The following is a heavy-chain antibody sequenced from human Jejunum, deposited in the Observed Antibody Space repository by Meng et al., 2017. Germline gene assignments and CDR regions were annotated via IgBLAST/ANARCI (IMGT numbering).Heavy chain of an antibody. D-gene: IGHD3-10*01. V-gene: IGHV3-23*01. J-gene: IGHJ5*02. CDR3: ARGSTSGNYYWFDP. CDR1: GFTFSAYA. CDR2: ISNTGGST. Sequence: GESLKISCAASGFTFSAYAMSWVRQAPGKGLEWVSSISNTGGSTYYPDSVKGRSTISRDNSKNTLFFQINSLRAEDTAIYYWARGSTSGNYYWFDPWGQGTLVTVSS.